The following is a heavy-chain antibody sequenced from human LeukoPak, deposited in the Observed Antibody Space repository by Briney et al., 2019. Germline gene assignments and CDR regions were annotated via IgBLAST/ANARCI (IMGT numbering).Heavy chain of an antibody. Sequence: PGGSLRLSCAASGFTFSSYSMNWVRQAPGKGLEWVSYISSSSSTIYYADSVKGRFTISRDNAKNSLYLQMNSLRAEDTAVYYCARDLGYLWSYYGMDVWGQGTTVTVSS. V-gene: IGHV3-48*04. CDR3: ARDLGYLWSYYGMDV. CDR1: GFTFSSYS. CDR2: ISSSSSTI. D-gene: IGHD1-1*01. J-gene: IGHJ6*02.